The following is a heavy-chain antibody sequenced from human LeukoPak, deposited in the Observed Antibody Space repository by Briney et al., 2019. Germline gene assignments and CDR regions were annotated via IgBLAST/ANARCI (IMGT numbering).Heavy chain of an antibody. D-gene: IGHD3-10*01. Sequence: PGGTLRLSCAASGFTFSSYSMNWDRQAPGKGLEWVSSISSGTSYIYYADSVKGRFTISRDNAKNSLYLQMNSLRAEDTAVYYCARAGNYYGRHTNWFDPWGQGTLVTVSS. V-gene: IGHV3-21*01. CDR3: ARAGNYYGRHTNWFDP. J-gene: IGHJ5*02. CDR1: GFTFSSYS. CDR2: ISSGTSYI.